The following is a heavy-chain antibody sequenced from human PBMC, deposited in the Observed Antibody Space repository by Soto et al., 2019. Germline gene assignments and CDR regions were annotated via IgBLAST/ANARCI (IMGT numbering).Heavy chain of an antibody. Sequence: EVLVVESGGGLVQPGGSLRLSCEVSGFTFSGYWMKWVRQAPGKGLEWVATIKEDGTETYYVDSVKGRFTISRDSAKTSLYLPMNSLSVEDTAVYYCASTRGYWGQGTLVTVSS. CDR1: GFTFSGYW. CDR3: ASTRGY. V-gene: IGHV3-7*03. CDR2: IKEDGTET. D-gene: IGHD3-3*01. J-gene: IGHJ4*02.